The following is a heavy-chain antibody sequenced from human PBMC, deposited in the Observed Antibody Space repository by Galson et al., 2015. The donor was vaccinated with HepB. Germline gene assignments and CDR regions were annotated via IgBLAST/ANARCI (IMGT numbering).Heavy chain of an antibody. CDR1: GFTFSSYS. D-gene: IGHD2-15*01. Sequence: SLRLSCAASGFTFSSYSMNWVRQAPGKGLEWVSSISSSSSYIYYADSVKGRFTISRDNAKNSLYLQMNSLRAEDTAVYYCARASSLLVGWFDPWGQGTLVTVSS. CDR3: ARASSLLVGWFDP. V-gene: IGHV3-21*01. CDR2: ISSSSSYI. J-gene: IGHJ5*02.